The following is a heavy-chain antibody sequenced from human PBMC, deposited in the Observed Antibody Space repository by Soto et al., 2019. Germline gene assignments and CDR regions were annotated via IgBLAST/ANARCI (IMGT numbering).Heavy chain of an antibody. CDR2: INAGNGNT. D-gene: IGHD3-10*02. J-gene: IGHJ5*02. Sequence: QVQFMQSGAEVKKPGASVKVSCKASGYTFNSHAIHWVRQAPGQRPEWLGWINAGNGNTYYSEKFEGRVTFTRDTAATTGNMELTSLTSEDTAIYYCGRDQSGIGYYVDWFDPWGQGTLVTVSS. V-gene: IGHV1-3*01. CDR3: GRDQSGIGYYVDWFDP. CDR1: GYTFNSHA.